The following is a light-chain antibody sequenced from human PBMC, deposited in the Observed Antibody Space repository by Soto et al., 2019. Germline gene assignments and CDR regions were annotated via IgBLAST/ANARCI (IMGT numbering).Light chain of an antibody. V-gene: IGLV1-44*01. Sequence: QSVLTQSPSASGTPGQRVTISCSGSSSNIGSNTVNWYQQLPGTAPKLLMYSNNQRPSGVPDRFSGSKSGTSASLAISGLQSEDEADYHCAAWDDSLNGYVFGTGTKVTVL. CDR2: SNN. J-gene: IGLJ1*01. CDR1: SSNIGSNT. CDR3: AAWDDSLNGYV.